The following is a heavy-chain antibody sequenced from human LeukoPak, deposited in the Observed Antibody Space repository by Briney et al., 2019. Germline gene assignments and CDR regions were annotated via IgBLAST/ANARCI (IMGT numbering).Heavy chain of an antibody. Sequence: GGSLRLSCAASGFTFTNYAMSWVRQAPGKGLEWVSAISGSGGTTSYTDSVKGRFTISRDNSKNTLYLQMNGLRAADTAIYYCAKRVCSSVSCPFDHWGQGTLVTVSS. CDR1: GFTFTNYA. CDR2: ISGSGGTT. CDR3: AKRVCSSVSCPFDH. V-gene: IGHV3-23*01. J-gene: IGHJ4*02. D-gene: IGHD2-2*01.